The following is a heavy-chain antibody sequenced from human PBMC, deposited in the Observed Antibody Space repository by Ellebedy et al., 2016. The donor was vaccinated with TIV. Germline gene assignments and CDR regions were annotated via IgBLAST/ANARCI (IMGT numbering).Heavy chain of an antibody. Sequence: GGSLRLSCAASGFAFNNYNMIWVRQATGKGLEWISYISSDGITTDYADSVKGRFTISRDNAKASVYLQMNSLRAEDTAVYYCVRDMGRWLQFLAYWGQGTLVTVSS. D-gene: IGHD5-24*01. CDR2: ISSDGITT. CDR3: VRDMGRWLQFLAY. J-gene: IGHJ4*02. CDR1: GFAFNNYN. V-gene: IGHV3-48*03.